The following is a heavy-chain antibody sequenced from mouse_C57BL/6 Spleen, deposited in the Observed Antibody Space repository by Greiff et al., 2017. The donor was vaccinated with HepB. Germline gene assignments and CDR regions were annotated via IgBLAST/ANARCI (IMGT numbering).Heavy chain of an antibody. V-gene: IGHV1-31*01. D-gene: IGHD2-4*01. CDR3: ARSYYDYDEGYAMDY. CDR2: IYPYNGVS. J-gene: IGHJ4*01. Sequence: EVMLVESGPELVKPGASVKISCKASGYSFTGYYMHWVKQSHGNILDWIGYIYPYNGVSSYNQKFKGKATLTVDKSSSTAYMELRSLTSEDSAVYYCARSYYDYDEGYAMDYWGQGTSVTVSS. CDR1: GYSFTGYY.